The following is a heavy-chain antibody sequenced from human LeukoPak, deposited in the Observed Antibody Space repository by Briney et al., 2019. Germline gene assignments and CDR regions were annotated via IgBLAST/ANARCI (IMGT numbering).Heavy chain of an antibody. CDR3: AKHTAGTKALDY. CDR2: ISGSGSST. CDR1: EFTFNSYA. Sequence: GGSLTLSCAASEFTFNSYAMSWVRQAPGKGLEWFSSISGSGSSTFYADSVKDRLIISRENSKNTLYLQMNSLRAEDTAVYYCAKHTAGTKALDYWGQGTLVAVSS. D-gene: IGHD1-1*01. V-gene: IGHV3-23*01. J-gene: IGHJ4*02.